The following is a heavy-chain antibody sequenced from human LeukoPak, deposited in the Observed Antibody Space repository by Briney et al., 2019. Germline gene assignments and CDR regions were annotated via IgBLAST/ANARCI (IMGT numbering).Heavy chain of an antibody. CDR2: IYYSGST. Sequence: SETLSLTCTVSGGSISSYYWSWIRQPPGKGLEWIGYIYYSGSTNYNPSLKSRVTISVDTSKNQFSLKLSSVTAADTAVYYCARGWVRGYSGYPYYYYMDVWGKGNTVTVSS. CDR1: GGSISSYY. D-gene: IGHD5-12*01. CDR3: ARGWVRGYSGYPYYYYMDV. V-gene: IGHV4-59*01. J-gene: IGHJ6*03.